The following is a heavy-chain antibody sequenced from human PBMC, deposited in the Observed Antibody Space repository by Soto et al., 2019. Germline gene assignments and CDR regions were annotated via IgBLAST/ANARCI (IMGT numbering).Heavy chain of an antibody. J-gene: IGHJ6*02. V-gene: IGHV3-21*01. CDR3: ARDSVRDYPYYYCGMDI. Sequence: GGSLRLSCAASGFTFSSYTMNWVRQAPGRGLEWVSSIGTSSSYIYYADSVKGRFTISRDNPKNSLFLQMNSLRADDTAVYYCARDSVRDYPYYYCGMDIRRQETTVTIAS. CDR1: GFTFSSYT. D-gene: IGHD4-17*01. CDR2: IGTSSSYI.